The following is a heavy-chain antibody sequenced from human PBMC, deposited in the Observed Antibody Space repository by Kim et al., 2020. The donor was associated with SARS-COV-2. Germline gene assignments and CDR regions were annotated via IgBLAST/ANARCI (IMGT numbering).Heavy chain of an antibody. V-gene: IGHV1-69*13. CDR1: GGTFSSYA. CDR3: AILPNPSNYYYGMDV. J-gene: IGHJ6*02. Sequence: PVKVSCKASGGTFSSYAISWVRQAPGQGLEWMGGIIPIFGTANYAQKFQGRVTITADESTSTAYMELSSLRSEDTAVYYCAILPNPSNYYYGMDVWGQGTTVTVSS. CDR2: IIPIFGTA. D-gene: IGHD2-15*01.